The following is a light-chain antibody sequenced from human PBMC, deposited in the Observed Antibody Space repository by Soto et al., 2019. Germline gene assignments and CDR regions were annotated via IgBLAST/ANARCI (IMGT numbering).Light chain of an antibody. CDR3: SSYTSSSTSYV. J-gene: IGLJ1*01. V-gene: IGLV2-14*01. CDR1: SSEVGGYNY. CDR2: DVS. Sequence: QSALAQPASVSGSPGQSITISCTGTSSEVGGYNYVSWYQQHPGKAPKLMIYDVSNRPSGVSNRFSGSKSGNTASLTISGLQAEDEADYYCSSYTSSSTSYVFGTGTKVTVL.